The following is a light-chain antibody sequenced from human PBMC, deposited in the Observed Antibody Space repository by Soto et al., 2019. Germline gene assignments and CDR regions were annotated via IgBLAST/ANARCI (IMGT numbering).Light chain of an antibody. CDR1: ESVSSN. J-gene: IGKJ1*01. CDR3: QQYSNWPRT. CDR2: GAS. Sequence: EIVMTQSPATLSVSPGERATLSCRASESVSSNLAWYQQEPGQAPRLLIYGASTRATGIPARFRGSGSGTEFTLTISSLQSEDFAVYYCQQYSNWPRTVGQGTKVDIK. V-gene: IGKV3-15*01.